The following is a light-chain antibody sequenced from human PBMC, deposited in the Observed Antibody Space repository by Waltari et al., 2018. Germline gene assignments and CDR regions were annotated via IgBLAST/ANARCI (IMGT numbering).Light chain of an antibody. CDR3: QQYYDYPGT. CDR1: QGIRTY. V-gene: IGKV1-8*01. CDR2: ATS. Sequence: AIRMTQSPSSISASTGDTVPISCRASQGIRTYLAWYQQKPGTAPKLLMYATSTLQTGVPSRFSGGGSGTDFTLTISRLQSDDFAIYYCQQYYDYPGTFGQGTKVEVK. J-gene: IGKJ1*01.